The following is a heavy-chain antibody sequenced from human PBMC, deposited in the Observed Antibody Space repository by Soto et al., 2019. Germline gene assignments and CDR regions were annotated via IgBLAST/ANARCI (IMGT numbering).Heavy chain of an antibody. CDR2: IYPGDSDT. CDR3: ARHGYSYGNANNWFDP. D-gene: IGHD5-18*01. J-gene: IGHJ5*02. V-gene: IGHV5-51*01. Sequence: GESLKISCKGSGYSFTNYWIGWVRQMPGKGLEWMGIIYPGDSDTRYSPSFQGQVTISADKSINTAYLQWSSLKASDTAIYYCARHGYSYGNANNWFDPWGQGTLVTVSS. CDR1: GYSFTNYW.